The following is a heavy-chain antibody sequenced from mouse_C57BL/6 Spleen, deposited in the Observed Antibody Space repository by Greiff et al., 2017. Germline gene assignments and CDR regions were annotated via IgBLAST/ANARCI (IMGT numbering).Heavy chain of an antibody. CDR1: GFTFSDYY. CDR2: INYDGSST. D-gene: IGHD1-1*01. Sequence: EVKLVESEGGLVQPGSSMKLSCTASGFTFSDYYMAWVRQVPEKGLEWVANINYDGSSTYYLDSLKSRFIISRDNAKNILYLQMSSLKSEDTATYYCARGDFITTVVFDYWGQGTTLTVSS. CDR3: ARGDFITTVVFDY. V-gene: IGHV5-16*01. J-gene: IGHJ2*01.